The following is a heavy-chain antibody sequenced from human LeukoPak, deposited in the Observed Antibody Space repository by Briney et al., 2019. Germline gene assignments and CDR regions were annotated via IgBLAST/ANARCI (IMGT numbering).Heavy chain of an antibody. Sequence: SETLSLTCTVSGGSLSSYYWSWIRQPPGKGLEWIGYIYYSGSTNYNPSLKSRVTISVDTSKNQFSLKLSSVAAADTAVYYCARVVGYCSSTSCPITDYYYYMDVWGKGTTVTVSS. D-gene: IGHD2-2*03. J-gene: IGHJ6*03. CDR2: IYYSGST. CDR1: GGSLSSYY. CDR3: ARVVGYCSSTSCPITDYYYYMDV. V-gene: IGHV4-59*01.